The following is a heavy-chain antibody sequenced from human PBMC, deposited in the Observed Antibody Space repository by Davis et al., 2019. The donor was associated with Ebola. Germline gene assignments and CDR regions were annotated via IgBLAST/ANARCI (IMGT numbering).Heavy chain of an antibody. CDR2: INPNSGGT. D-gene: IGHD4-23*01. Sequence: ASVKVSCKTSGYTFANYYMHWVRQAPGQGLEWMGWINPNSGGTNYAQKFQGRVTMTRDTSISTAYMELSRLRSDDTAVYYCASCHGGNSAGYYYYGMDVWGQGTTVTVSS. V-gene: IGHV1-2*02. CDR1: GYTFANYY. J-gene: IGHJ6*02. CDR3: ASCHGGNSAGYYYYGMDV.